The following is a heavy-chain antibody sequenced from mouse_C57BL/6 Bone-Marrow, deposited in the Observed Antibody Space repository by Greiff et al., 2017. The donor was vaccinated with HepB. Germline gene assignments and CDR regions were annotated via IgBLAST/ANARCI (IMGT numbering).Heavy chain of an antibody. V-gene: IGHV5-17*02. CDR3: ATMITTWYFDV. CDR1: GFTFSSFG. CDR2: ISSGSSTI. J-gene: IGHJ1*01. Sequence: DVQLQESGGGLVQPGGSRKLSCAASGFTFSSFGMHWVRQAPEKGLEWVAYISSGSSTIYYADTVKGRFTISRDNPKNTLFLQMTSLRSEDTAMYYCATMITTWYFDVWGAGTTVTVSS. D-gene: IGHD2-4*01.